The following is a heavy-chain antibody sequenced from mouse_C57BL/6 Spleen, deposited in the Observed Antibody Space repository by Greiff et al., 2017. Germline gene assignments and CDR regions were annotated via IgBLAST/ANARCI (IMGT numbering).Heavy chain of an antibody. D-gene: IGHD1-1*01. CDR2: IYPRDGST. J-gene: IGHJ3*01. V-gene: IGHV1-78*01. CDR1: GYTFTDHT. CDR3: ARGDYYGSSGPWFAY. Sequence: QVQLKESDAELVKPGASVKISCKVSGYTFTDHTIHWMKQRPEQGLEWIGYIYPRDGSTKYNEKFKGKATLTADKSSSTAYMQLNSLTSEDSAVYFCARGDYYGSSGPWFAYWGQGTLVTVSA.